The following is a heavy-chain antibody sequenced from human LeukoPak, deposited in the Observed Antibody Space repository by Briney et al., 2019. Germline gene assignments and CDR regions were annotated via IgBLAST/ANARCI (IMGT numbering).Heavy chain of an antibody. Sequence: GGSLRLSCAASGFRFSTYAMNWARQAPEKGLEWVSGITGSGDNTYHADSVKGRFTISRDNSNNMLYLHMNSLRAEDTGIYFCAKDLPDRFRKFDYWGQGTLVTVSS. D-gene: IGHD3-16*01. V-gene: IGHV3-23*01. CDR1: GFRFSTYA. CDR2: ITGSGDNT. J-gene: IGHJ4*02. CDR3: AKDLPDRFRKFDY.